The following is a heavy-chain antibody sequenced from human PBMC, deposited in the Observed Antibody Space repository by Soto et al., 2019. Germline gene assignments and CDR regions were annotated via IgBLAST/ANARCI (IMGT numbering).Heavy chain of an antibody. CDR2: INAGYGNT. J-gene: IGHJ4*02. V-gene: IGHV1-3*01. Sequence: QVPLVQSGAEVRKPGASVKVSCKASGYTFSSYAMHWVRQAPGQRLEWMGWINAGYGNTKSSQKFQDRVTISRDTSASTASMELTSLRSEDTAVYYCARDTGDGTFDFWGQGTLVTVSS. CDR3: ARDTGDGTFDF. D-gene: IGHD7-27*01. CDR1: GYTFSSYA.